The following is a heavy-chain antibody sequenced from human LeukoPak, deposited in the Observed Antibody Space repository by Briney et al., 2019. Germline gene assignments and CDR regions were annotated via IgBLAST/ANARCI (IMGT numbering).Heavy chain of an antibody. Sequence: GGSLRLSCAASGFTFSSYAMSWVRQAPGKGLEWVSGISDGGGTTNYADAVKGRFTISRDKSKNTLFLQMNSLRAEDTAVYYCAKSYGDYLGYFESWGQGNLVTVSS. D-gene: IGHD4-17*01. J-gene: IGHJ4*02. CDR1: GFTFSSYA. CDR3: AKSYGDYLGYFES. CDR2: ISDGGGTT. V-gene: IGHV3-23*01.